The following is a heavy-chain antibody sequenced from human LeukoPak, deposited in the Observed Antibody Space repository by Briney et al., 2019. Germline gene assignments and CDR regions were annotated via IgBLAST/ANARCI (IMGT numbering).Heavy chain of an antibody. J-gene: IGHJ5*02. CDR2: IHESGSYQ. Sequence: GGSLRLSCAASGFTFNNYWMTWVRQAPVKGLEWVAHIHESGSYQNYVDSVRGRFTVSRDNTKRVLYLQMDSLRAEDTAVYYCARDIPGGASFLDQWGQGTLVTVSS. D-gene: IGHD5-18*01. CDR3: ARDIPGGASFLDQ. CDR1: GFTFNNYW. V-gene: IGHV3-7*01.